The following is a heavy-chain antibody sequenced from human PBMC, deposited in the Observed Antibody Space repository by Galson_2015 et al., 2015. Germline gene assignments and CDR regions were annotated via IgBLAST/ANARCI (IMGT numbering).Heavy chain of an antibody. CDR1: GYTFTSYG. CDR3: ARDRIGTTVTTFNY. V-gene: IGHV1-18*04. J-gene: IGHJ4*02. D-gene: IGHD4-17*01. CDR2: ISAYNGNT. Sequence: SVKVSCKASGYTFTSYGISWVRQAPGQGLEWMGWISAYNGNTNYAQKLQGRVTMTTDTSTSTAYMELRSLRSDDTAVYYCARDRIGTTVTTFNYGGQGTLVTVSS.